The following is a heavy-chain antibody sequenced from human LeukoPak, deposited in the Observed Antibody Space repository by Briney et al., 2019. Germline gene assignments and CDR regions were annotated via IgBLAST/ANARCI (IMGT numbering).Heavy chain of an antibody. V-gene: IGHV4-34*01. CDR1: GGSFSGYY. J-gene: IGHJ4*02. CDR3: SRVYDSSGYYVDY. D-gene: IGHD3-22*01. Sequence: SETLSLTCAVYGGSFSGYYWSWVRQPPGKGLEWIGEINHSGSTNYNPSLKSRVTISVDTSKNQFSLKLSYVTAADTAVYYSSRVYDSSGYYVDYWGQGTLVTVSS. CDR2: INHSGST.